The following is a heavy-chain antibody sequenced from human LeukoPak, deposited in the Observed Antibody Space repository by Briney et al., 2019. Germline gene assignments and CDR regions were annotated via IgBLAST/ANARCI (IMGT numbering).Heavy chain of an antibody. V-gene: IGHV3-23*01. CDR1: GFTFSSYA. Sequence: GGSLRLSCAASGFTFSSYAMSWVRQAPGKGLEWVSSISGNSDVTYSADSVKGRFTVSRDNSKNTLYLQMNILRAEGTAVYYCAKGPAVIIVPTPMDSWGQGTLVTVSS. CDR3: AKGPAVIIVPTPMDS. J-gene: IGHJ4*02. CDR2: ISGNSDVT. D-gene: IGHD2-2*01.